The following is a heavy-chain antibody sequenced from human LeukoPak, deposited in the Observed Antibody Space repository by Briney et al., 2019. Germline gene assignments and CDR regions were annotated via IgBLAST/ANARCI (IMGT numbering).Heavy chain of an antibody. CDR1: GFTFSSYS. CDR3: ARVDSWGHDYGARDAFDI. CDR2: ISSSSSTI. J-gene: IGHJ3*02. D-gene: IGHD4-17*01. Sequence: PGGSLRLSCAASGFTFSSYSMNWVRQAPGKGLEWVSYISSSSSTIYYADSVKGRFTISRDNAKNSLYLQMNSLRAEDTAVYYCARVDSWGHDYGARDAFDIWGQGTMVTVSS. V-gene: IGHV3-48*04.